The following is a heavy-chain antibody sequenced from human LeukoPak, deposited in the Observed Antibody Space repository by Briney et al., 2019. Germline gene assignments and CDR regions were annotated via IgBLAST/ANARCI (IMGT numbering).Heavy chain of an antibody. D-gene: IGHD6-19*01. CDR2: IYYSGST. V-gene: IGHV4-59*01. J-gene: IGHJ4*02. CDR3: ARGRSVRFRSGWYFDY. Sequence: SETLSLTCTVSGASIKNYYWSWIRQPPGKGLEWIANIYYSGSTNYNPSLKSRVTISVDTSKNQFSLKLSSVTAADTAVYYCARGRSVRFRSGWYFDYWGQGTLVTVSS. CDR1: GASIKNYY.